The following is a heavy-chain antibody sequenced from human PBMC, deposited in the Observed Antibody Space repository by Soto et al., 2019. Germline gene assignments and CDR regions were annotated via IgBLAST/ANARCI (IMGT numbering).Heavy chain of an antibody. CDR2: IYYSGST. D-gene: IGHD3-10*01. CDR3: AITMVWGAISDYYYGIDV. Sequence: PSETLSLTCTVSGGSITSSSYYWGWIRQPPGKGLEWIGNIYYSGSTYYNPSLKSRVTISVDTSKNQFSLKLSSVTAADTAVYYCAITMVWGAISDYYYGIDVWGQGTTVTVSS. CDR1: GGSITSSSYY. J-gene: IGHJ6*02. V-gene: IGHV4-39*01.